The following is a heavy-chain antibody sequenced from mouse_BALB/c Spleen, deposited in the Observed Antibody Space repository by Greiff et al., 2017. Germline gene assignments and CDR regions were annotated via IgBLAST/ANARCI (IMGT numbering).Heavy chain of an antibody. CDR3: AREHYGNSWFAY. J-gene: IGHJ3*01. D-gene: IGHD2-1*01. V-gene: IGHV1S137*01. CDR2: ISTYYGDA. CDR1: GYTFTDYA. Sequence: VQVVESGAELVRPGVSVKISCKGSGYTFTDYAMHWVKQSHAKSLEWIGVISTYYGDASYNQKFKGKATMTVDKSSSTAYMELARLTSEDSAIYYCAREHYGNSWFAYWGQGTLVTVSA.